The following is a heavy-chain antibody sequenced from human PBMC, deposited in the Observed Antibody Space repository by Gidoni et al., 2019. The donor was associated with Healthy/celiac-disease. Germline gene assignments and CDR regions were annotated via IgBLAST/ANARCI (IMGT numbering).Heavy chain of an antibody. CDR1: AFTFITAW. V-gene: IGHV3-15*01. Sequence: EVQLVESGGGLVKPGGSLRLSCAASAFTFITAWMSWVRQAPGKGLEWVGRIKSKTDGGTTDYAAPVKGRFTISRDDSKNTLYLQMNSLKTEDTAVYYCTTEPYMTTVTQPPDYWGQGTLVTVSS. CDR2: IKSKTDGGTT. D-gene: IGHD4-17*01. J-gene: IGHJ4*02. CDR3: TTEPYMTTVTQPPDY.